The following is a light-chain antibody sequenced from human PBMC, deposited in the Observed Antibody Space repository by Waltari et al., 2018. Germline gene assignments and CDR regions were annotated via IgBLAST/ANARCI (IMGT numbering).Light chain of an antibody. CDR3: AARGASKV. V-gene: IGLV2-8*01. CDR1: SSDVGAYQH. J-gene: IGLJ2*01. Sequence: QSALTQSPSASGSPGQSVAISCTGPSSDVGAYQHVSWYQQHPGKAPKRLLYEVSKRGSRVPDRFAGSRSGNTAALAVSGLQAEDEADYYCAARGASKVFGGGTKLTVL. CDR2: EVS.